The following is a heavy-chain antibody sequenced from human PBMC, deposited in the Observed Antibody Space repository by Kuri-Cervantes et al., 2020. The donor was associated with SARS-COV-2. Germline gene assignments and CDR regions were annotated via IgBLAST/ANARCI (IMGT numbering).Heavy chain of an antibody. CDR3: AKDQHGIVVVVAAVDY. J-gene: IGHJ4*02. Sequence: GESLKISCAASGFTFSRYGIHWVRQAPGKGLEWATVTSFDGSNKYYAGTVKGRFAISRDNSKNTLYLQMNSLRAEDTAVYYCAKDQHGIVVVVAAVDYWGQGTLVTVSS. D-gene: IGHD2-15*01. V-gene: IGHV3-30*18. CDR1: GFTFSRYG. CDR2: TSFDGSNK.